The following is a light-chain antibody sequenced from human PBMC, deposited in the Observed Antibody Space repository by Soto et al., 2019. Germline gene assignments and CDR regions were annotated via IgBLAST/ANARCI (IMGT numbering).Light chain of an antibody. CDR3: QQYNTSAT. J-gene: IGKJ5*01. CDR2: DAS. Sequence: DIQLTQSPSTVSAAVLDIVTITCLASQNIRNSLAWYQQKPGKPPKHLIYDASTLKTGVSLRDSWSGFGAELNFNITCLQNADFATYFCQQYNTSATFGQGTRLEIK. CDR1: QNIRNS. V-gene: IGKV1-5*01.